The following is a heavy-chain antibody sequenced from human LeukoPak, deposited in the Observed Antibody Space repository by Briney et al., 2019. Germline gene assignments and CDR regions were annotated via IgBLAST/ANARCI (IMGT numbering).Heavy chain of an antibody. J-gene: IGHJ5*02. V-gene: IGHV4-38-2*02. D-gene: IGHD3-10*01. CDR3: ARDSSYGSGSYFYNWFDP. Sequence: TSETLSLTCAVSGYSISSGYYWGWIRQPPGKGLKWIGSIYHSGSTYYNPSLKSRVTISVDTSKNQFSLKLSSVTAADTAVYYCARDSSYGSGSYFYNWFDPWGQGTLVTVSS. CDR1: GYSISSGYY. CDR2: IYHSGST.